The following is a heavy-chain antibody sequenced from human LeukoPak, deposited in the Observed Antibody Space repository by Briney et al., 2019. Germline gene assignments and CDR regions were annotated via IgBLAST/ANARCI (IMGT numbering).Heavy chain of an antibody. CDR1: GSTFVVYA. D-gene: IGHD3-3*01. CDR3: AKVEYDFWSGPYDY. V-gene: IGHV3-43*02. Sequence: GGSWRFSWEALGSTFVVYALNWVRQVPGKVLDWVSFISGDGGSTYYADSVKGRFTISRDNSKNSLYLQMNSLRTEDNALYYCAKVEYDFWSGPYDYWGQGTLVTVSS. J-gene: IGHJ4*02. CDR2: ISGDGGST.